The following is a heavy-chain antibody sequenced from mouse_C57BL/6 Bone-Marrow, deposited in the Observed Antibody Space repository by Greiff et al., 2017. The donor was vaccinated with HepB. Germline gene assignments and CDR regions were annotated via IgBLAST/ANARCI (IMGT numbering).Heavy chain of an antibody. J-gene: IGHJ2*01. CDR1: GYTFTSYW. D-gene: IGHD1-1*01. CDR2: IDPSDSYT. Sequence: VQLQQPGAELVRPGTSVKLSCKASGYTFTSYWMHWVKQRPGQGLEWIGVIDPSDSYTNYNQKFKGKATLTVDTSSSTAYMQLSSLTSEDSAVYYCARRPYYYGFYYWGQGTTLTVSS. CDR3: ARRPYYYGFYY. V-gene: IGHV1-59*01.